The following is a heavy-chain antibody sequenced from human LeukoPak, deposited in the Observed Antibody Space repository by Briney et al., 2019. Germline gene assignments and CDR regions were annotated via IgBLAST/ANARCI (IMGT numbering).Heavy chain of an antibody. V-gene: IGHV4-34*01. D-gene: IGHD1-26*01. CDR1: GGSFSGYY. CDR2: INHSGST. CDR3: ARYGGSYYSGWFDP. J-gene: IGHJ5*02. Sequence: PSETLSLTCAVYGGSFSGYYWSWIRRPPGKGLEWIGEINHSGSTNYNPSLKSRVTISVDTSKNQFSLKLSSVTAADTAVYYCARYGGSYYSGWFDPWDQGTLVTVSS.